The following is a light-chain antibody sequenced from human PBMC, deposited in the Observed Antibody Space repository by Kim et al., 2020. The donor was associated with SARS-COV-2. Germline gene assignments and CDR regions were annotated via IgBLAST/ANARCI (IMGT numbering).Light chain of an antibody. V-gene: IGKV3-15*01. J-gene: IGKJ2*01. CDR3: QQYNNWPPYT. Sequence: EIVMTQSPVTLSVSTGERATLSCRASQSISSNLAWYQQKPGQAPRLLIYDASTRATGIPARFSGSGSETEFTLTISSLQSEDFAVYYCQQYNNWPPYTFGQGTKLEI. CDR2: DAS. CDR1: QSISSN.